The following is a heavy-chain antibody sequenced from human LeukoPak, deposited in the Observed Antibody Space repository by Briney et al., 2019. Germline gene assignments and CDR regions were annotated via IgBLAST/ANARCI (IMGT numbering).Heavy chain of an antibody. CDR2: ISSSSNYI. J-gene: IGHJ3*02. V-gene: IGHV3-21*01. CDR1: GFTFSSYN. CDR3: ARGSRAFDI. Sequence: KTGGSLRLSCAASGFTFSSYNMNWVRQAPGKGLEWVSSISSSSNYIYYADSLKGRFTISRDNAKNSLYLQMNSLRPEDTAVYYCARGSRAFDIWGQGTKVTVSS.